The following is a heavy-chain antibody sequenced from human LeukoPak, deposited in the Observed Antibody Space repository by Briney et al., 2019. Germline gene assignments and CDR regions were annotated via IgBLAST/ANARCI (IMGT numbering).Heavy chain of an antibody. J-gene: IGHJ4*02. CDR3: ARGVGIAVAGYIDY. CDR2: ISYDGSNK. Sequence: PGGSLRLSCAASGFTFSSYAMHWVRQAPGKGLEWVAAISYDGSNKKYADSVKGRFTISRDNSKNMLYLQMNSLRAEDRTVYYCARGVGIAVAGYIDYWGQGTLVTVSS. V-gene: IGHV3-30*04. D-gene: IGHD6-19*01. CDR1: GFTFSSYA.